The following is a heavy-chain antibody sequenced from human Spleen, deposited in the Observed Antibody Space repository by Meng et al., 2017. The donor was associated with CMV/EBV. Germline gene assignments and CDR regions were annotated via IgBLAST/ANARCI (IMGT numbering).Heavy chain of an antibody. D-gene: IGHD3-10*01. CDR3: ARALLWFGELDDY. J-gene: IGHJ4*02. V-gene: IGHV4-34*01. CDR2: INHSGST. CDR1: GGSFSGYY. Sequence: QVQPTPWGAGLLQASETLSLTCAIYGGSFSGYYWSWIRQPPGKGLEWIGEINHSGSTNYNPSLKSRVTISVDTSKNQFSLKLSSVTAADTAVYYCARALLWFGELDDYWGQGTLVTVSS.